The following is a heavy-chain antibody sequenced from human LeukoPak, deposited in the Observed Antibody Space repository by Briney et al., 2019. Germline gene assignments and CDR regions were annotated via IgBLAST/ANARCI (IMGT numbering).Heavy chain of an antibody. J-gene: IGHJ4*02. CDR3: AKDLYYCGPGSKSNLVDY. Sequence: GGSLRLSCAASGFTFSSYAMSWVRQAPGKGLEWVSAISGSGGSTYYADSVKGRFTISRDNSKNTLYLQMNSLRAEDTAVYYCAKDLYYCGPGSKSNLVDYWGQGTLVTVSS. CDR2: ISGSGGST. D-gene: IGHD3-10*01. CDR1: GFTFSSYA. V-gene: IGHV3-23*01.